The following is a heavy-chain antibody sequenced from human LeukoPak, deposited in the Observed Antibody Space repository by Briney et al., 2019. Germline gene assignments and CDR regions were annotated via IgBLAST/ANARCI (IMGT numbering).Heavy chain of an antibody. CDR1: EYSFTSYW. D-gene: IGHD3-9*01. Sequence: GESLKISCKGSEYSFTSYWIGWVRHMPGEGLEWMEIIYPGDSDTSYSPSFQGQVTISADKSISTAYLQWSSLTASDTAMYYCARIYYDILTGYYEGYFDYWGQGTLVTVSS. J-gene: IGHJ4*02. CDR2: IYPGDSDT. CDR3: ARIYYDILTGYYEGYFDY. V-gene: IGHV5-51*01.